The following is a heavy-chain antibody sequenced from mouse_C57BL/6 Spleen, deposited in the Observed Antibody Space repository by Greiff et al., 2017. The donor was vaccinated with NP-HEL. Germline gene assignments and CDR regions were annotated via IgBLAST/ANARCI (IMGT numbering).Heavy chain of an antibody. J-gene: IGHJ3*01. V-gene: IGHV2-2*01. CDR3: ARNRGIASPWFAY. CDR2: ICSGGST. CDR1: GFSLTSYG. Sequence: VQLQQSGPGLVQPSQSLSITCTVSGFSLTSYGVHWVRQSPGKGLEWLGVICSGGSTDYNAAFISRLSISKDNSKTQVFFKMNRLQADEPAIYYCARNRGIASPWFAYWGQGTLVTVSA. D-gene: IGHD3-3*01.